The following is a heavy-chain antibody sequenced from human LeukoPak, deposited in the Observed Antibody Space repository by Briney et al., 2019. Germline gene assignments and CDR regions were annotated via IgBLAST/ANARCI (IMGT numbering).Heavy chain of an antibody. CDR3: ARETFYYYDSSGYYGISDY. CDR2: IYRGGST. D-gene: IGHD3-22*01. J-gene: IGHJ4*02. V-gene: IGHV3-66*01. Sequence: GGSLRLSCAASGFTVSSNYMSWVRQAPGKGLEWVSVIYRGGSTNYADSVKGRFTISRDNSKNTLYLQMNSLRVEDTAVYYCARETFYYYDSSGYYGISDYWGQGTLVTVSS. CDR1: GFTVSSNY.